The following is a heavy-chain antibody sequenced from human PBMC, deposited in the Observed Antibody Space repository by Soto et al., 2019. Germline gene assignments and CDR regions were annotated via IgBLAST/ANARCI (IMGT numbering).Heavy chain of an antibody. J-gene: IGHJ4*02. D-gene: IGHD5-18*01. Sequence: EVRLMESGGGLVQPGGSLRLSCAASGFTFTFYTFNWVRQAPGKGLEWVSYINHDGGTISYADSVKGRFTISRDNAKNSLFMQMNSLRAEDTGVYYCARTIRGYSYGSDYWGQGTLVTVSS. CDR1: GFTFTFYT. V-gene: IGHV3-48*01. CDR3: ARTIRGYSYGSDY. CDR2: INHDGGTI.